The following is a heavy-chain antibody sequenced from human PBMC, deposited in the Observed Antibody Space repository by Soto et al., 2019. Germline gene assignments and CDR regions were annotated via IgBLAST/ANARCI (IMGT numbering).Heavy chain of an antibody. V-gene: IGHV1-69*06. J-gene: IGHJ6*02. Sequence: GASVKVSCKASGGTFSSYAISWVRQAPGQGLEWMGGIIPIFGTANYAQKFQGRVTITADKSTSTAYMELSSLRSEDTAVYYCARDYADSSGYYYGMDVRGQGTTVTVSS. CDR3: ARDYADSSGYYYGMDV. CDR1: GGTFSSYA. D-gene: IGHD3-22*01. CDR2: IIPIFGTA.